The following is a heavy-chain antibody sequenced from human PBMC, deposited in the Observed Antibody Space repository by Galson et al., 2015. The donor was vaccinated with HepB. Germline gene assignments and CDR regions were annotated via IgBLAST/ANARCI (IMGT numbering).Heavy chain of an antibody. CDR2: IKQDGSEK. D-gene: IGHD2-21*02. CDR3: ARGPGHAWAYCGGDCYPYAFDI. V-gene: IGHV3-7*03. Sequence: SLRLSCAASGFTFSSYWMSWVRQAPGKGLEWVANIKQDGSEKYYVDSVKGRFTISRDNAKNSLYLQMNSLRAEDTAVYYCARGPGHAWAYCGGDCYPYAFDIWGQGTMVTVSS. J-gene: IGHJ3*02. CDR1: GFTFSSYW.